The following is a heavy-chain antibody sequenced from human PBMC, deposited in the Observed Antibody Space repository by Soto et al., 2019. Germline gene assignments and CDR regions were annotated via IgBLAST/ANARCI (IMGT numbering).Heavy chain of an antibody. D-gene: IGHD1-26*01. V-gene: IGHV3-53*01. J-gene: IGHJ4*02. CDR3: ARVGGSYYNYFDY. CDR2: IYSGGST. CDR1: GFTVSSNY. Sequence: PGGSLRLSCAASGFTVSSNYMSWVRQAPGKGLEWVSVIYSGGSTYYADSVKGRFTISRDNSKNTLYLQMNSLRAEDTAVYYCARVGGSYYNYFDYWGQGTLVTVSS.